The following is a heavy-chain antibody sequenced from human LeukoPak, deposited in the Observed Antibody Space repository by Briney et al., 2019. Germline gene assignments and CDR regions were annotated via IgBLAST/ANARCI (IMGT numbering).Heavy chain of an antibody. CDR2: INPNSGDT. D-gene: IGHD2-2*01. J-gene: IGHJ4*02. CDR1: GYTFTGYY. CDR3: YCAKNPSRVPAATDY. V-gene: IGHV1-2*02. Sequence: ASVKVSCKASGYTFTGYYMHWVRQAPGQGLEWMGWINPNSGDTNYAQKFQVRVTMTRDTSISTAYMELSRMRSDDAAVYYCYCAKNPSRVPAATDYWGQGTLVTVSS.